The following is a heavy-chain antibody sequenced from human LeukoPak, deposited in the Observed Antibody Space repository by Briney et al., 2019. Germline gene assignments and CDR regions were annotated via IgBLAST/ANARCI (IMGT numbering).Heavy chain of an antibody. CDR3: AREGGPHCSSTSCYSDY. J-gene: IGHJ4*02. CDR1: GGSISSGGYY. D-gene: IGHD2-2*02. CDR2: IYYSGST. V-gene: IGHV4-31*03. Sequence: PSETLSLTCTVSGGSISSGGYYWSWIRQHPGEGLEWIGYIYYSGSTYYNPSLKSRVTISVDTSKNQFSLKLSSVTAADTAVYYCAREGGPHCSSTSCYSDYWGQGTLVTVSS.